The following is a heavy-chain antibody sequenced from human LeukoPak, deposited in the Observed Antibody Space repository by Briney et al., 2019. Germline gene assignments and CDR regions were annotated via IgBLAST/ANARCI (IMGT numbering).Heavy chain of an antibody. J-gene: IGHJ4*02. V-gene: IGHV3-21*01. CDR1: GFTFSSYS. CDR3: ARVTEAPYYFDH. CDR2: ISSSSSYI. Sequence: GGSLRLSCAASGFTFSSYSMNWVRQAPGKGLEWVSSISSSSSYIYYADSVKGRFTISRDNAKNSLYLQMNSLRAEDTAVYYCARVTEAPYYFDHGGQGTLVTVSS.